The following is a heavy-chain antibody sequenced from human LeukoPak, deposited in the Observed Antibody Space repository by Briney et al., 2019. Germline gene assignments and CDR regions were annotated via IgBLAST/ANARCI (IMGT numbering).Heavy chain of an antibody. V-gene: IGHV4-31*03. CDR2: IYYSGST. CDR1: GGSISSGGYY. CDR3: ARVQQQLVVQH. D-gene: IGHD6-13*01. J-gene: IGHJ1*01. Sequence: SETLSLTCTVSGGSISSGGYYWSWIRQHPGKGLEWIGYIYYSGSTYYNPSLKSRVTISVDTSKNQFSLKLSSVTAADMAVYYCARVQQQLVVQHWGQGTLVTVSS.